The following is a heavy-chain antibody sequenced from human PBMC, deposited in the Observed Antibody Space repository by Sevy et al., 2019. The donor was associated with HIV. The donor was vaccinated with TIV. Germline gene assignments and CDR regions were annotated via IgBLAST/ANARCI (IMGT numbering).Heavy chain of an antibody. J-gene: IGHJ5*02. CDR1: GDSISSYGHF. CDR3: AKIFDH. Sequence: SETLSLTCSVSGDSISSYGHFWGWIRQPPGKGLEWIGDISYSGATNYHPSLRSRVTISVGTSKNQFYLKLTSVTAADTAVYYCAKIFDHWGQGTLVTVSS. CDR2: ISYSGAT. V-gene: IGHV4-39*01.